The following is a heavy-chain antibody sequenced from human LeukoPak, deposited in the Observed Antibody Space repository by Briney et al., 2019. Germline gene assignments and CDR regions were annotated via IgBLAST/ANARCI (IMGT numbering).Heavy chain of an antibody. CDR2: MNPNSGNT. CDR1: GYTFTSYD. D-gene: IGHD6-19*01. Sequence: AXVKVSCKASGYTFTSYDINWVRQAPGQGLEWMGWMNPNSGNTGYEQKFQGRVTMTRNTSTSTAYMELSSLRSEDTAVYYCARGLAVAGTGYWGQGTLVTVSS. CDR3: ARGLAVAGTGY. V-gene: IGHV1-8*01. J-gene: IGHJ4*02.